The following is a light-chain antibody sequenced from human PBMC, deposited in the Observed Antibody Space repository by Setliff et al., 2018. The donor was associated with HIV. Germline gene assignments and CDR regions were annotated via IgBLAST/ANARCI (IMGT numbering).Light chain of an antibody. CDR3: CSYAGSSTV. Sequence: QSALTQPASVSGSPGQSVTISCTGTSTDIGAQDFVSWYQQRPGNAPKLIIFDVNNRPSGISTRFFGSKSGNTASLTISGLQPEDEADYFCCSYAGSSTVFGTGTKVTVL. J-gene: IGLJ1*01. CDR1: STDIGAQDF. CDR2: DVN. V-gene: IGLV2-14*03.